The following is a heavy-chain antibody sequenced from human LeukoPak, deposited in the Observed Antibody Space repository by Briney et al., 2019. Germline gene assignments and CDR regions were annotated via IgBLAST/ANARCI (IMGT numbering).Heavy chain of an antibody. J-gene: IGHJ4*02. CDR3: ARHQSLVDPANY. Sequence: GGALQISCKGSGCSFTSYWIGWVRQLPGKGLEGMGIIYPGDSDTRYSPSFQGQVTISADKSISTAYLQWSSLKASDTAMYYCARHQSLVDPANYWGQGTLVTVSS. CDR1: GCSFTSYW. D-gene: IGHD2-15*01. CDR2: IYPGDSDT. V-gene: IGHV5-51*01.